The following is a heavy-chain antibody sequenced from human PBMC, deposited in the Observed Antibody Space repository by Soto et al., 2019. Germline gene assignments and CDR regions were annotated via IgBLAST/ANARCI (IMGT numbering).Heavy chain of an antibody. D-gene: IGHD3-3*01. J-gene: IGHJ6*02. CDR1: GGTFSSYA. CDR3: AREGYVFWSAYSGYYYYYGIDV. V-gene: IGHV1-69*01. CDR2: IIPIFGTA. Sequence: QVQLVQSGAEVKKPGSSVKVSCKASGGTFSSYAISWVRQAPGQGLEWMGGIIPIFGTANYAQKFQGRVTITADESTSTAYMELSSLRSEDTAVYYCAREGYVFWSAYSGYYYYYGIDVWGQGTTVTVSS.